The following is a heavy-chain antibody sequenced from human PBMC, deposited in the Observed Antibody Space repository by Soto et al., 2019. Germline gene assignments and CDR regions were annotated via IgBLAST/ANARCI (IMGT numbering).Heavy chain of an antibody. Sequence: QVQLQESGPGLVKPSETLSLTCIVSGGSISSHYWSWIRQPPGKRLEFMGYIHYSGTTNYNPSLKSRVTISVDTSTNQFSLKLRSLTAADTAVYYCARGLYYYGSGSHYYFDYWCQGTLVTVSS. V-gene: IGHV4-59*11. D-gene: IGHD3-10*01. CDR1: GGSISSHY. CDR2: IHYSGTT. CDR3: ARGLYYYGSGSHYYFDY. J-gene: IGHJ4*02.